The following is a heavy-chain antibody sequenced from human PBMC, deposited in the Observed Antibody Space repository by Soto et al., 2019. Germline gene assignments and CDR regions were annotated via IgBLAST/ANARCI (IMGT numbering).Heavy chain of an antibody. CDR2: ISGNGIST. J-gene: IGHJ5*02. D-gene: IGHD6-19*01. CDR1: GFTFSSYS. V-gene: IGHV3-64*01. CDR3: ARDYSSGWSNWFGP. Sequence: GSLRLSCAASGFTFSSYSMNWVRQAPGKGMEYVSAISGNGISTYYAKSVEGRFTISRDNSKNTLYLQMGSLRAEDMAVYHCARDYSSGWSNWFGPWGRGTLVTVSS.